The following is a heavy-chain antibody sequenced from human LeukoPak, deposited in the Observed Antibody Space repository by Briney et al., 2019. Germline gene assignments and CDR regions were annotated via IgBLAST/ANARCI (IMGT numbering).Heavy chain of an antibody. CDR2: IQYDGSNE. J-gene: IGHJ6*03. CDR3: AKDRCSNGIGCYYYYMDV. CDR1: GFTFSSYG. Sequence: GGSLRLSCAASGFTFSSYGMHWVRPAPGKGLEWVAYIQYDGSNEQYADSVKGRFTLSRDSSKKILYLQINRLRDANTGVYYCAKDRCSNGIGCYYYYMDVWGKGTTVTISS. V-gene: IGHV3-30*02. D-gene: IGHD2-8*01.